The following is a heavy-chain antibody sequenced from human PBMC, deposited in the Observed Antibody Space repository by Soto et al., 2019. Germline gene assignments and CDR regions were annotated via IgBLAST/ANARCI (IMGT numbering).Heavy chain of an antibody. CDR2: IIPIFGTA. J-gene: IGHJ6*02. CDR3: ASSAPPAAAHAWRDYYYYGMDV. Sequence: QVQLVQSGAEVKKPGSSVKVSCKASGGTFSSYAISWVRQAPGQGLEWMGGIIPIFGTANYAQKFQGRVTITADESTSTAYMELSSLRSEDTAVYYCASSAPPAAAHAWRDYYYYGMDVWGQGTTVTVSS. D-gene: IGHD6-6*01. CDR1: GGTFSSYA. V-gene: IGHV1-69*01.